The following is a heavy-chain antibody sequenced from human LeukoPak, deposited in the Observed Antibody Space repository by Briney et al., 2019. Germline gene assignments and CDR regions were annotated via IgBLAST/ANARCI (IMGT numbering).Heavy chain of an antibody. CDR3: AREVLGRNYYYGMDV. CDR1: GCSISSYY. CDR2: IYYSGST. J-gene: IGHJ6*02. V-gene: IGHV4-59*01. D-gene: IGHD7-27*01. Sequence: ETLSLTCTVSGCSISSYYWSWIRQPPGKGLEWIGYIYYSGSTNYNPSLKSRVTISVDTSKNQFSLKLSSVTAADTAVYYCAREVLGRNYYYGMDVWGQGATVTVSS.